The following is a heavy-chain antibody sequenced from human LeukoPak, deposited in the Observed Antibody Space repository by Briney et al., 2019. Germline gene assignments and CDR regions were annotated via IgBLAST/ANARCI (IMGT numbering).Heavy chain of an antibody. CDR1: GASITSSY. J-gene: IGHJ6*02. CDR2: IYSGST. CDR3: ARRHYNYYGMDV. V-gene: IGHV4-59*08. Sequence: SETLSLTCSVSGASITSSYWSWIRQTPGKGLEWIGNIYSGSTNYNPSFESRVTVSLDTSKNQFSVKLTSVTAADTAVYYCARRHYNYYGMDVWGQGTTVTVSS.